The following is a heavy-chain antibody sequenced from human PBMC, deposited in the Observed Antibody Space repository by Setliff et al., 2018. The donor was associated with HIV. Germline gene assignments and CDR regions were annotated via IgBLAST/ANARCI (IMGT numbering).Heavy chain of an antibody. Sequence: ASVKVSCKASGYTFNSYAMHWVRQAPGQRPEWMGWINTGNGNTRHSQKFHGRVTITRDTPASTAYMELSSLRSEDAAVYYCARDDREGRPYYYESSGFSPDAFDIWGQGTMVTVSS. CDR3: ARDDREGRPYYYESSGFSPDAFDI. J-gene: IGHJ3*02. CDR1: GYTFNSYA. CDR2: INTGNGNT. V-gene: IGHV1-3*04. D-gene: IGHD3-22*01.